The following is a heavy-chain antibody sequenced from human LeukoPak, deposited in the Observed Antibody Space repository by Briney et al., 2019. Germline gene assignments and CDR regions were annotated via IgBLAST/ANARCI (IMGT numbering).Heavy chain of an antibody. V-gene: IGHV1-69*13. CDR2: IIPIFGTA. Sequence: SVKVSCKASGGTFSSYAISWVRQAPRQGLEWMGGIIPIFGTANYAQKFQGRVTITADESTSTAYMELSSLRSEDTAVYYCARDAGYSYGFDYWGQGTLVTVSS. CDR1: GGTFSSYA. J-gene: IGHJ4*02. CDR3: ARDAGYSYGFDY. D-gene: IGHD5-18*01.